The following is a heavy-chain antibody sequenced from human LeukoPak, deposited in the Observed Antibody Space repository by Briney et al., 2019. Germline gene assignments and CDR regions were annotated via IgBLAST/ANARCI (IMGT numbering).Heavy chain of an antibody. J-gene: IGHJ4*02. CDR1: GGSFSGYY. CDR2: INHSGST. D-gene: IGHD6-19*01. V-gene: IGHV4-34*01. CDR3: ARSRPVIAVAGTSSGGYYFDY. Sequence: SETLSLTCAVYGGSFSGYYWSWIRQPPGKGLEWIGEINHSGSTNYNPSLKCRVTISVDTSKNQFSLKLSSVTAADTAVYYCARSRPVIAVAGTSSGGYYFDYWGQGTLVTVSS.